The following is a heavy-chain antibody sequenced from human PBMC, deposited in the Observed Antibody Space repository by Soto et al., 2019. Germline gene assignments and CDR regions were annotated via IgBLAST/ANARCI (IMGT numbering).Heavy chain of an antibody. D-gene: IGHD2-15*01. CDR3: ARVGCTGGSCKPYAYYAMDV. J-gene: IGHJ6*02. Sequence: QVQLVESGGGVVQPGRSLRLSCAASGFTFSTYGMNWVRQAPGKGLEWVAIIWYDGSIKYYADSMKGRFTISRDNSKNTMYLQRNSLRAEDRAVYYCARVGCTGGSCKPYAYYAMDVGGQGTTVTVSS. CDR1: GFTFSTYG. CDR2: IWYDGSIK. V-gene: IGHV3-33*01.